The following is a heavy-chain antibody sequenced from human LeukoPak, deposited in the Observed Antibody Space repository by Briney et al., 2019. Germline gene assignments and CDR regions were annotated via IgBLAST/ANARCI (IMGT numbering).Heavy chain of an antibody. V-gene: IGHV3-23*01. CDR1: GFTFSSYA. J-gene: IGHJ4*02. CDR3: ARAGLYNWNYEGTTYFDF. Sequence: GGSLRLSCAASGFTFSSYAMSWVRQAPGKGLEWVSAISGSGGSTYYADSVKGRFTISRDNSKNTLYLQMNSLRAEDTALYYCARAGLYNWNYEGTTYFDFWGQGTLVTVSA. CDR2: ISGSGGST. D-gene: IGHD1-7*01.